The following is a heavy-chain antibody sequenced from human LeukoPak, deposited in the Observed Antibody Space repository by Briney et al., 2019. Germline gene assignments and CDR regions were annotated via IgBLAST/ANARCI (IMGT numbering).Heavy chain of an antibody. CDR1: GDSVSSNSVT. V-gene: IGHV6-1*01. J-gene: IGHJ5*02. CDR2: TYYRSTWYN. D-gene: IGHD2-2*01. Sequence: SQTLSLTCAISGDSVSSNSVTWNWIRQSPSRGLEWLGRTYYRSTWYNDYAVSVRGRITVNPDTSKNQFSLHLNSVTPEDTAVYYCARRLTQYDCFDPWGKGILVTVSS. CDR3: ARRLTQYDCFDP.